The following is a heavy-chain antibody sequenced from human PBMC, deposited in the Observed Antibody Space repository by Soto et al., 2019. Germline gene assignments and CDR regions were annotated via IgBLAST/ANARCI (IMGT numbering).Heavy chain of an antibody. CDR2: IYWNDNK. J-gene: IGHJ4*02. D-gene: IGHD2-21*02. CDR1: GFSLSTSGLA. CDR3: ALRFCVIGYCYYTRDY. V-gene: IGHV2-5*01. Sequence: QITLKESGPTLVESTQTLTLTCTFSGFSLSTSGLAVGWIRQPPGKALEWLALIYWNDNKLYSPSLKSRLTISKDTSKSQVVLTMTNMDPVDTTTYYCALRFCVIGYCYYTRDYWGQGILVTVSS.